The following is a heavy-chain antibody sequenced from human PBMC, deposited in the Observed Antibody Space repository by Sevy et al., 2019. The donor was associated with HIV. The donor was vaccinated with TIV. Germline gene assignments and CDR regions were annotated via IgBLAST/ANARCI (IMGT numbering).Heavy chain of an antibody. CDR2: ISAYNGNT. D-gene: IGHD6-13*01. V-gene: IGHV1-18*04. CDR1: GYTFTAYG. Sequence: ASVKVSCKASGYTFTAYGITWVRQAPGEGLEWIGWISAYNGNTNSAQKFQGRVTMTTDTSTSTAYMELRSLRSDDTAVYYCAGVDRKAAAGNYFYYYMDVWGKGTTVTVSS. CDR3: AGVDRKAAAGNYFYYYMDV. J-gene: IGHJ6*03.